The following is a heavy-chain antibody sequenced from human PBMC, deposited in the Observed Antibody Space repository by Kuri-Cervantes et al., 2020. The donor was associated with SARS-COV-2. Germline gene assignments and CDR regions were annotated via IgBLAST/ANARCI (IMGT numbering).Heavy chain of an antibody. CDR1: GGSISSGGYS. CDR3: ARVDSSLTIDY. D-gene: IGHD6-13*01. Sequence: LRLSCAVSGGSISSGGYSWSWIRQPPGKGLEWIGYIYHSGSTYFNPSLKSRVTLSADRSKNPFSLNLTSVTAADTAVYYCARVDSSLTIDYWGQGTLVTVSS. V-gene: IGHV4-30-2*01. J-gene: IGHJ4*02. CDR2: IYHSGST.